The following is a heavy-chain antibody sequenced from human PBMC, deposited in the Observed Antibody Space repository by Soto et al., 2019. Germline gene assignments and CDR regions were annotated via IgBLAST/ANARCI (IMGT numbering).Heavy chain of an antibody. V-gene: IGHV1-69*12. CDR1: GGTFSNSA. Sequence: QVQLEQSGAEVKKPGSSVKVSCKACGGTFSNSAISWVRQAPGQGLEWMGGIMPIFRTPDYAQKFQGRVIVTADESTSSVYMELSGLRSDDTAVYYCARDKDRLQLGGNYYYILDVWGQGTTVTVSS. D-gene: IGHD2-2*01. CDR3: ARDKDRLQLGGNYYYILDV. CDR2: IMPIFRTP. J-gene: IGHJ6*02.